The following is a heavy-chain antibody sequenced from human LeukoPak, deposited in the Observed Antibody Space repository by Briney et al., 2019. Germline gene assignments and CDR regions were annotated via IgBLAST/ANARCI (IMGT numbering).Heavy chain of an antibody. J-gene: IGHJ4*02. CDR3: ARDGRFAVYEPDY. CDR2: IIPIFGTA. Sequence: SVKVSCKASGGTFSSYAISWVRQAPGQGLEWMGGIIPIFGTANYAQKFQGRVTITADESTSTAYMELRSLRYDDTAVYYCARDGRFAVYEPDYWGQGTLVTVSS. V-gene: IGHV1-69*13. CDR1: GGTFSSYA. D-gene: IGHD5/OR15-5a*01.